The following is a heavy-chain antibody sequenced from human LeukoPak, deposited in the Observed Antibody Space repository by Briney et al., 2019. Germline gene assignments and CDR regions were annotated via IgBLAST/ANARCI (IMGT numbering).Heavy chain of an antibody. V-gene: IGHV4-59*08. J-gene: IGHJ6*02. D-gene: IGHD3-22*01. CDR2: IYYSGST. Sequence: PSETLSLTCTVSGGSISSYYWNWIWQPPGKGLEWIGYIYYSGSTNYNPSLKSRVTISVDTSKNQFSLKLSSVTAADTAVYYCARSIVVSVNYFYYGMDVWGQGTTVTVSS. CDR3: ARSIVVSVNYFYYGMDV. CDR1: GGSISSYY.